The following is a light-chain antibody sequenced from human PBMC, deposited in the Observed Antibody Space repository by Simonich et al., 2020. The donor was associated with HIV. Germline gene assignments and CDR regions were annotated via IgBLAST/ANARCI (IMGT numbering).Light chain of an antibody. CDR1: QSILYSSNNKTY. CDR2: WAS. Sequence: DIVMTQSPDSLAVSLGERATINCKSSQSILYSSNNKTYLAWYQKKPGQPPNLLIYWASPRESGVPDRFSGSGSGTDFTLTINSLQAEDVAVYYCQQYYDTPQTFGQGTKLEIK. J-gene: IGKJ2*01. CDR3: QQYYDTPQT. V-gene: IGKV4-1*01.